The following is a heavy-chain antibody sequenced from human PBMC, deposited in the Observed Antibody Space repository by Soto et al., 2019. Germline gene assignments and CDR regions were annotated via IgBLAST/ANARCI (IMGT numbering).Heavy chain of an antibody. J-gene: IGHJ4*02. CDR1: GGTFSSYA. Sequence: QVQLVQSGAEVKKPGSSVKVSCKASGGTFSSYAISWVRQAPGQGLEWMGGIIPIFGTANYAQKFQGRVTITADESTSTAYMELSSMRDEDTAVYYCASGGAYCGGDCYHYWGQGTLVTVSS. CDR2: IIPIFGTA. CDR3: ASGGAYCGGDCYHY. D-gene: IGHD2-21*02. V-gene: IGHV1-69*01.